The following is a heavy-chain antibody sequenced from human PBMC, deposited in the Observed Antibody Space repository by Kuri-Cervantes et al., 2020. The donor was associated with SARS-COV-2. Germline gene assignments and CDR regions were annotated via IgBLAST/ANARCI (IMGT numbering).Heavy chain of an antibody. D-gene: IGHD5-18*01. CDR1: GFTFSSYG. CDR3: AKDQGDSYGISYFDY. CDR2: ISYDGSNK. Sequence: GGSLRLSCAASGFTFSSYGMHWVRQAPGKGLGWVAVISYDGSNKYYADSVKGRFTISRDNSKNTLYLQMNSLRAGDTAVYYCAKDQGDSYGISYFDYWGQGTLVTVSS. V-gene: IGHV3-30*18. J-gene: IGHJ4*02.